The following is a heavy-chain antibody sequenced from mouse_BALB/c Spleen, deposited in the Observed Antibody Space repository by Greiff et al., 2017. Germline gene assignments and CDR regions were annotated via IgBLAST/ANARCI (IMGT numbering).Heavy chain of an antibody. D-gene: IGHD1-1*02. Sequence: VHVKQSGPELVKPGASVKMSCKASGYTFTSYVMHWVKQKPGQGLEWIGYINPYNDGTKYNEKFKGKATLTSDKSSSTAYMELSSLTSEDSAVYYCARTWYPHYAMDYWGQGTSVTVSS. CDR1: GYTFTSYV. J-gene: IGHJ4*01. CDR3: ARTWYPHYAMDY. V-gene: IGHV1-14*01. CDR2: INPYNDGT.